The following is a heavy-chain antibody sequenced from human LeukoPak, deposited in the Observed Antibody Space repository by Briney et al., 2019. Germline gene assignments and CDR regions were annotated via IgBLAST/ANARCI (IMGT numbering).Heavy chain of an antibody. CDR2: IYWDDDK. Sequence: SGPTLVNPTQTLTLTCTFSGFSLSTSGVGVGWIRQPPGKALEWLALIYWDDDKRYSPSLKSRLTITKDTSKNQVVLTMTNMDPVDTATYYCAHVKAYYDFWSGYSGYFDNWGQGTMVTVSS. V-gene: IGHV2-5*02. J-gene: IGHJ4*01. CDR1: GFSLSTSGVG. D-gene: IGHD3-3*01. CDR3: AHVKAYYDFWSGYSGYFDN.